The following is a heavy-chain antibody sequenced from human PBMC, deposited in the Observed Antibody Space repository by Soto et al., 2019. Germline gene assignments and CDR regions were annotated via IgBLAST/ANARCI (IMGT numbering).Heavy chain of an antibody. D-gene: IGHD5-18*01. CDR2: IYSDGSGT. CDR3: ATLISFGSDY. J-gene: IGHJ4*02. Sequence: GGSLRLSCAASGFTPSNFWMHWVRHAPGKGLVWVSRIYSDGSGTTYADSVKGRFTISRDNAKSTLYLQMNSLRAEDTAVYYCATLISFGSDYWGRGTLVTVSS. CDR1: GFTPSNFW. V-gene: IGHV3-74*01.